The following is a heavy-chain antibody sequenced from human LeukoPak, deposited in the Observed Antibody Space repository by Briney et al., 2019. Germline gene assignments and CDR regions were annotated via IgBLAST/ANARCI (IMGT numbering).Heavy chain of an antibody. CDR2: MNPNSGNT. CDR3: ARGRRPIVVIPAATDNWFDP. CDR1: GYTFTSYD. J-gene: IGHJ5*02. Sequence: ASVKASCKASGYTFTSYDINWVRQATGQGLEWMGWMNPNSGNTGYAQKFQGRVTMTRNTSISTAYMELSSLRSEDTAVYYCARGRRPIVVIPAATDNWFDPWGQGTLVTVSS. V-gene: IGHV1-8*01. D-gene: IGHD2-2*01.